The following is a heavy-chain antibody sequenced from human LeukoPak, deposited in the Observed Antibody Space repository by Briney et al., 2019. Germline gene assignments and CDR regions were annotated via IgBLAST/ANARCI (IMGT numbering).Heavy chain of an antibody. D-gene: IGHD3-16*01. Sequence: SETLSLTCTVSGGSISSYYWSWIRQPPGKGLEWIGYIYCSGSTNYNPSLKSRVTISVDTSKNQFSLKLSSVTAADTAVYYCARDHDYVWGSYSIWGQGTMVTVSS. V-gene: IGHV4-59*01. CDR3: ARDHDYVWGSYSI. J-gene: IGHJ3*02. CDR1: GGSISSYY. CDR2: IYCSGST.